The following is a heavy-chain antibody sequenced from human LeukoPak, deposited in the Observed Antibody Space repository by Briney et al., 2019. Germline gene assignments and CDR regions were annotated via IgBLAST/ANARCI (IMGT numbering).Heavy chain of an antibody. Sequence: SETLSLTCAVSGYSISSGYYWGWIRQPPGKGLEWIGSIYHSGSTYYNPSLKSRVTISVDTSKNQFSLKLSSVTAADTAVYYCARAWYSPGPWVAFDIWGQGTMVTVSS. CDR2: IYHSGST. V-gene: IGHV4-38-2*01. J-gene: IGHJ3*02. CDR3: ARAWYSPGPWVAFDI. CDR1: GYSISSGYY. D-gene: IGHD1-1*01.